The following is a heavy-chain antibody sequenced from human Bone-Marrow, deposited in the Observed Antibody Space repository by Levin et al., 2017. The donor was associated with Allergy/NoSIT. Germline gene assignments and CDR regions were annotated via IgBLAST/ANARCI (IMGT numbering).Heavy chain of an antibody. V-gene: IGHV3-66*01. J-gene: IGHJ1*01. CDR3: TFIGSQY. Sequence: GGSLRLSCAASGFTVSSNYMSWVRQAPGKGLEWVSLIYSGDTTAYADSVKGRFTISRDNSKNTLYLQMNSLRAEDTAVYYCTFIGSQYWCQGTLVTVSS. CDR2: IYSGDTT. CDR1: GFTVSSNY.